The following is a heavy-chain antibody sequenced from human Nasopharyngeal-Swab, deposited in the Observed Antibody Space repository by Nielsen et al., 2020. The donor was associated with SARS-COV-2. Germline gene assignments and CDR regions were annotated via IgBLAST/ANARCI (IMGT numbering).Heavy chain of an antibody. CDR1: GFTFSSFG. Sequence: GESLKISCAASGFTFSSFGMHWVRQAPGKGLEWVAFIEHDASNEYYGDSVKGRFSISRDSSKNTLYLQMDSLRGEDTAVYYCARDAPAHYGAFYWGRGTLVTVSS. V-gene: IGHV3-30*03. J-gene: IGHJ4*02. CDR3: ARDAPAHYGAFY. D-gene: IGHD4-17*01. CDR2: IEHDASNE.